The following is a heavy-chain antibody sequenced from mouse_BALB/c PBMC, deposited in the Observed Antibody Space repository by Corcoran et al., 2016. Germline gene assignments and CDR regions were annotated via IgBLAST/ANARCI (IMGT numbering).Heavy chain of an antibody. V-gene: IGHV3-6*02. CDR3: ASGTYYFDY. J-gene: IGHJ2*01. CDR1: GYSITSGYY. D-gene: IGHD4-1*01. CDR2: ISYDGSN. Sequence: DVQLQESGPGLVKPSQSLSLPCSVTGYSITSGYYWNWIRQFPGNKLEWMGYISYDGSNNYNPSLKNRISITRDTSKNQFFLKLNSVTTEDTATYYCASGTYYFDYWGQGTTLTVSS.